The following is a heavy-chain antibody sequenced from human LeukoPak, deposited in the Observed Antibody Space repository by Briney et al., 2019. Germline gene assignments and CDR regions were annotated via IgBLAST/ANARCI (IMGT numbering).Heavy chain of an antibody. CDR1: GYTFTSFD. CDR3: ASLYDIVGTTVDY. V-gene: IGHV1-8*01. Sequence: ASVKVSCKASGYTFTSFDINWVRHTGQGLEWMGWMSPNSGNTGYAQKFQGRVTMTRDTSISTAYMALSGLRSDDTAVYYCASLYDIVGTTVDYWGQGTLVTVSS. CDR2: MSPNSGNT. D-gene: IGHD1-26*01. J-gene: IGHJ4*02.